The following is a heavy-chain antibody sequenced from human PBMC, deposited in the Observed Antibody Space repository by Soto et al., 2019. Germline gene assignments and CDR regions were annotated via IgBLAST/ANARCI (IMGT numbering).Heavy chain of an antibody. CDR2: IYYSGST. CDR3: ARNGDCTRPGCIVGWFDP. V-gene: IGHV4-39*07. CDR1: GGSISRSSYF. D-gene: IGHD2-8*01. J-gene: IGHJ5*02. Sequence: PSETLSLTCSVSGGSISRSSYFWGCIRQPPGKGLEWIGSIYYSGSTYYNPSLKSRVTVSVDTSKNQFYLDLNSVTAADTAMYYCARNGDCTRPGCIVGWFDPWGPGTLVTVSS.